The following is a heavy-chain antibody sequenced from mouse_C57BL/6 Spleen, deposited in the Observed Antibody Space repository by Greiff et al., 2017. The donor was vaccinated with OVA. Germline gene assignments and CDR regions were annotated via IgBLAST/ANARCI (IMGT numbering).Heavy chain of an antibody. CDR2: IDPSDSYT. CDR1: GYTFTSYW. V-gene: IGHV1-59*01. CDR3: ARDYGRGYAMDY. Sequence: QVQLQQPGAELVRPGTSVKLSCKASGYTFTSYWMHWVKQRPGQGLEWIGVIDPSDSYTNYNQKFKGKATLTVDTSSSTADMQLSSRTSEDSAVYYCARDYGRGYAMDYWGQGTSVTVSS. J-gene: IGHJ4*01. D-gene: IGHD1-1*01.